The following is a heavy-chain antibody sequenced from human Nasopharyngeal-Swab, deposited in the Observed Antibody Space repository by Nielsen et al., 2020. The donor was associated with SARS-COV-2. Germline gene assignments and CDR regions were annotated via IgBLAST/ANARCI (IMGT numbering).Heavy chain of an antibody. D-gene: IGHD2-15*01. Sequence: GESLKISCTASGFTLRKYVMYWVRQAPGMGLEWVASISYDGNYKSYADSVKGRFTVSRDDSKNTLYLQVSSLKTEDTAVYYCAAGSDYWGQGTLVTVSS. J-gene: IGHJ4*02. CDR2: ISYDGNYK. CDR3: AAGSDY. V-gene: IGHV3-30-3*01. CDR1: GFTLRKYV.